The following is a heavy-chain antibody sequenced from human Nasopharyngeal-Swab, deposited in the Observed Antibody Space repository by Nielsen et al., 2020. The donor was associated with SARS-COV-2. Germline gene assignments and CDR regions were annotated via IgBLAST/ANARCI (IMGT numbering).Heavy chain of an antibody. CDR2: ISGADDST. J-gene: IGHJ6*02. V-gene: IGHV3-23*01. D-gene: IGHD5-12*01. CDR3: AKDRDSGDDSGEYSHYYGMDV. CDR1: GFIFKNYA. Sequence: GESLKISCSASGFIFKNYAMNWVRQAPGRGLEWVSAISGADDSTKYADSVKGRFTISRDNSKNTLDLQMNSLRAEDTAMYYCAKDRDSGDDSGEYSHYYGMDVWGQGTSVTVS.